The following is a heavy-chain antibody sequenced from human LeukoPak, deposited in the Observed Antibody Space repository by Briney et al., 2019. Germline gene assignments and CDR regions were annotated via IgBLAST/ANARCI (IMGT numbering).Heavy chain of an antibody. D-gene: IGHD6-13*01. Sequence: PSETLSLTCTVSGGSISSYYWSWIRQPPGKGLEWIGYIYYSGSTNYNPSLKSRVTISVDTSKNQFSLKLSSVTAADTAVYYCARPNVDGSWYWNWGQGTLVTVSS. V-gene: IGHV4-59*08. CDR3: ARPNVDGSWYWN. CDR1: GGSISSYY. CDR2: IYYSGST. J-gene: IGHJ4*02.